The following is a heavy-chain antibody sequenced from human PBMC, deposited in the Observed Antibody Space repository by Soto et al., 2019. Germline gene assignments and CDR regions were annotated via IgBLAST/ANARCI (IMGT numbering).Heavy chain of an antibody. D-gene: IGHD3-10*02. J-gene: IGHJ4*02. V-gene: IGHV4-59*01. CDR3: AKEHFCSFDF. Sequence: QVQLQESGPGLVKPSETLSLSCTVSGYSITQYYWNWIRQPPGGGLEWIGYISYSGSTNYNPSLKSRVTVSKDTSKNQFSLKLSSVAAADTAVYYCAKEHFCSFDFWGQGVLVTVSS. CDR2: ISYSGST. CDR1: GYSITQYY.